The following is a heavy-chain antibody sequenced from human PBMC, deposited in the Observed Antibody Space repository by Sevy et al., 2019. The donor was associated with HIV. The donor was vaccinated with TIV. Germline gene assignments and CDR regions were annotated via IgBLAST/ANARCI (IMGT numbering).Heavy chain of an antibody. V-gene: IGHV4-38-2*01. Sequence: SETLSLTCAVSGYSITSGYLWGWIRQPPGKGLEWIGSLFHSGSTYYNPSLNSRVIISVDTSKNQFSLKLNSVTAADTAAYYCARHSHGSGTYYVPFDSWGQGTLVTVSS. J-gene: IGHJ4*02. CDR1: GYSITSGYL. D-gene: IGHD3-10*01. CDR2: LFHSGST. CDR3: ARHSHGSGTYYVPFDS.